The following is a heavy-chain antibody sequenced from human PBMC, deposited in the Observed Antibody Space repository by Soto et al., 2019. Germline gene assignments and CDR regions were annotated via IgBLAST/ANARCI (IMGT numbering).Heavy chain of an antibody. CDR1: GFTFSSYA. Sequence: PGGSLRLSCAASGFTFSSYAMHWVRQAPGKGLEWVAVISYDGSNKYYADSVKGRFTISRDNSKNTLYLQMNSLRAEDTAVYYCARVVVVAATSAFYIWGQGTMVTVS. CDR2: ISYDGSNK. CDR3: ARVVVVAATSAFYI. D-gene: IGHD2-15*01. V-gene: IGHV3-30-3*01. J-gene: IGHJ3*02.